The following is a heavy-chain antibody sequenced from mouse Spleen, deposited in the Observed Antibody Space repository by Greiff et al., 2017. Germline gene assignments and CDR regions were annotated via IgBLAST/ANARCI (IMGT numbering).Heavy chain of an antibody. CDR2: INYDGSST. CDR1: GFTFSDYY. D-gene: IGHD1-1*01. V-gene: IGHV5-16*01. Sequence: EVKVVESEGGLVQPGSSMKLSCTASGFTFSDYYMAWVRQVPEKGLEWVANINYDGSSTYYLDSLKSRFIISRDNAKNILYLQMSSLKSEDTATYYCARGYYDGSSFDYWGQGTTLTVSS. J-gene: IGHJ2*01. CDR3: ARGYYDGSSFDY.